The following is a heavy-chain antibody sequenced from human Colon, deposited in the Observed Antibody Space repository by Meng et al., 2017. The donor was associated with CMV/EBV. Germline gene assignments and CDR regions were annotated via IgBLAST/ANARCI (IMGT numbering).Heavy chain of an antibody. CDR3: AKDTEIRGLGDAFDI. V-gene: IGHV3-30*02. D-gene: IGHD3-16*01. Sequence: GESLKISCAASGFNFSSYGMHWVRQAPGKGLGLVAFIRYDGSNKYYSESVKGRFTISRDISKNTLYLQMNSLRVEDTAVYYCAKDTEIRGLGDAFDIWGQGTTVTVSS. J-gene: IGHJ3*02. CDR2: IRYDGSNK. CDR1: GFNFSSYG.